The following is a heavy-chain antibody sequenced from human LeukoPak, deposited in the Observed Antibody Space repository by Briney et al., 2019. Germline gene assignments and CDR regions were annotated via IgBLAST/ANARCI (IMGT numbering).Heavy chain of an antibody. D-gene: IGHD1-26*01. CDR3: ARGSSGTEEGDAFDI. CDR1: GYSFTSYW. J-gene: IGHJ3*02. V-gene: IGHV5-51*01. Sequence: GESLKISCKGSGYSFTSYWIGWVRQMPGKGLEWMGIIYPGDSDTRYSPSFQGQVTISADKSISTAYLQWSSLKASDTAVYYCARGSSGTEEGDAFDIWGQGTMVTVSS. CDR2: IYPGDSDT.